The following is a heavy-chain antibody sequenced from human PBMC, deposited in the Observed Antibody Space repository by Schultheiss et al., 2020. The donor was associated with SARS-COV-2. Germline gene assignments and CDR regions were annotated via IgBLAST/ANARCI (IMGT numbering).Heavy chain of an antibody. CDR2: SHCTGSA. CDR1: GGSISSYY. D-gene: IGHD6-6*01. V-gene: IGHV4-59*12. CDR3: ARGGAARQPPPV. J-gene: IGHJ4*02. Sequence: SETLSLTCTVSGGSISSYYWSWIRQPPGTGLKWIGESHCTGSANCNPSLKSRVSISLGTSKNHFSLRLISVTAADTAVYYCARGGAARQPPPVWGQGTLVTVSS.